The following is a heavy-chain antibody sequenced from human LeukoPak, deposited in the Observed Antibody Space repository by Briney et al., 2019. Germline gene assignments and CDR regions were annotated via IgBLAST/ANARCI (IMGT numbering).Heavy chain of an antibody. CDR2: ISYDGSNK. J-gene: IGHJ4*02. V-gene: IGHV3-30*18. Sequence: LVESGGGVXQPGRSLRLSCAASGFTFSSYDMHWVRQAPAKGLEWVAVISYDGSNKYYADSVKGRFTISRDNSKNTLYLQMNSLRAEDTAVYYCAKSRGKPGGYFDYWGQGTLVTVSS. CDR1: GFTFSSYD. D-gene: IGHD1-14*01. CDR3: AKSRGKPGGYFDY.